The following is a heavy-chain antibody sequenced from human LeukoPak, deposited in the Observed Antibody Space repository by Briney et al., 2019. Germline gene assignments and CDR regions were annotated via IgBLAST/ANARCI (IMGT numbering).Heavy chain of an antibody. D-gene: IGHD2-2*01. CDR1: GGSISSYY. V-gene: IGHV4-4*07. CDR3: ARSGSYCSSTSCAEYFQH. Sequence: SETLSLTCTVSGGSISSYYWSWIRQPAGKGLEWIGRIHTSGSTNYNPSLKSRVTMSVDTSKNQFSLKLSSVTAADTAVYYCARSGSYCSSTSCAEYFQHWGQGTLVTVSS. J-gene: IGHJ1*01. CDR2: IHTSGST.